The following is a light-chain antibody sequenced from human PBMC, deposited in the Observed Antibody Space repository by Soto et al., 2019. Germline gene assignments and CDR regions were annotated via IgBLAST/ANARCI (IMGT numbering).Light chain of an antibody. Sequence: DIQMTQSPSSLSASVGNRVTITCRASQSISTYLNWYQKKPGKAPNLLIYAASTLQAGVPSRFSGSGSGTDFTLTISSLQPEDVAAYYCQKYNSAPLTFGGGTKVDIK. CDR3: QKYNSAPLT. V-gene: IGKV1-27*01. J-gene: IGKJ4*01. CDR1: QSISTY. CDR2: AAS.